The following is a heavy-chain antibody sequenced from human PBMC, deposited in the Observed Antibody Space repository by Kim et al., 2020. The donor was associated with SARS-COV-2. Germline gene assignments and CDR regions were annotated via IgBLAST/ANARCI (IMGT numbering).Heavy chain of an antibody. Sequence: GESLTISCKASGYSFTNFWIGWVRQMPGKGLEWMGIIYPGDSNTRYSPSFQGQVTISADTSINTASLYWSSLKASDTAMYYCVRRLYCAGGACYWGPFDYWGQGTLVTVSS. CDR3: VRRLYCAGGACYWGPFDY. D-gene: IGHD2-8*02. CDR1: GYSFTNFW. V-gene: IGHV5-51*01. CDR2: IYPGDSNT. J-gene: IGHJ4*02.